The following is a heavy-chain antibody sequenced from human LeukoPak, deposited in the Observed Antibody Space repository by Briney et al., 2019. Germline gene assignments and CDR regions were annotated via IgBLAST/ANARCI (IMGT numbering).Heavy chain of an antibody. CDR2: ISGSGGST. CDR3: AKDRTRGSSSHEYFQH. Sequence: PGGSLRLPCAASGFTFSSYAMSWVRQAPGKGLEWVSAISGSGGSTYYADSVKGRFTISRDNSKNTLYLQMNSLRAEDTAVYYCAKDRTRGSSSHEYFQHWGQGTLVTVSS. J-gene: IGHJ1*01. CDR1: GFTFSSYA. V-gene: IGHV3-23*01. D-gene: IGHD6-13*01.